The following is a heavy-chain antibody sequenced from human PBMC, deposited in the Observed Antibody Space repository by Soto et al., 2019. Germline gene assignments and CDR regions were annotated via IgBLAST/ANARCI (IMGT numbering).Heavy chain of an antibody. V-gene: IGHV1-69*01. CDR3: ARGSHSPGIVVAGYYY. CDR1: GVPFSSYD. J-gene: IGHJ4*02. CDR2: IIPIFGTA. Sequence: QVQLVQSGAEVKKPGSSVKVSCKASGVPFSSYDISWVRQAPGQGLEWMGGIIPIFGTAKYPQKFQGRVTITADESTTTAYLELSSLTSEDTATYYCARGSHSPGIVVAGYYYWGQGTLVTVSS. D-gene: IGHD2-15*01.